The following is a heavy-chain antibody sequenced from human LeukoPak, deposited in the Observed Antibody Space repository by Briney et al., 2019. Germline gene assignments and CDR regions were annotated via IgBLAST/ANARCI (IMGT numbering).Heavy chain of an antibody. CDR2: ISSSSSYI. V-gene: IGHV3-21*01. Sequence: PGGSLRLSCAASGFTFGSYSMNWVRQAPGKGLEWVSSISSSSSYIYYADSVKGRFTISRDNAKNSLYLQMNSLRAEDTAVYYCARAFDHITIFGVVITYGDYWGQGTLVTVSS. D-gene: IGHD3-3*01. CDR3: ARAFDHITIFGVVITYGDY. CDR1: GFTFGSYS. J-gene: IGHJ4*02.